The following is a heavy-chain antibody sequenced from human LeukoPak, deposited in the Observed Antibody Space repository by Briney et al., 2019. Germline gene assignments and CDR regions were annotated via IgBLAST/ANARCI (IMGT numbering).Heavy chain of an antibody. Sequence: SETPSLTCTVSGGSISSYYWSWIRQPPGKGLEWIGYIYYSGSTNYNPSLKSRVTISVDTSKNQFSLKPSSVTAADTAVYYCARTLTTVTTFGAFDIWGQGTMVTVSS. J-gene: IGHJ3*02. V-gene: IGHV4-59*01. CDR1: GGSISSYY. CDR2: IYYSGST. D-gene: IGHD4-17*01. CDR3: ARTLTTVTTFGAFDI.